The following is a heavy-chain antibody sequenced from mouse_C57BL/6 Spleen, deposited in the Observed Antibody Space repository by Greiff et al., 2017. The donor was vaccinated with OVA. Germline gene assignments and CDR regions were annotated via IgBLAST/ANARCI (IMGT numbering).Heavy chain of an antibody. CDR1: GYTFTEYT. J-gene: IGHJ1*03. CDR3: ARHEEDYGSSYVDWYFDV. Sequence: QVQLQQSGAELVKPGASVKLSCKASGYTFTEYTIHWVKQRSGQGLEWIGWFYPGSGSIKYNEKFKDKATLTADKSSSTVYMELSRLTSEDSAVYFCARHEEDYGSSYVDWYFDVWGTGTTVTVSS. D-gene: IGHD1-1*01. V-gene: IGHV1-62-2*01. CDR2: FYPGSGSI.